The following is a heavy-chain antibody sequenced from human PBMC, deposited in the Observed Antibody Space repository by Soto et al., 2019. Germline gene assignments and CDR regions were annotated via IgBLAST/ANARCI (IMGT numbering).Heavy chain of an antibody. Sequence: SETLSLTCAVSGGSISSDNWWSWVRQPPGKGLEWIGEIYHSGSTNYNPSLKSRVTISVDTSKNQFSLKLSSVTAADTAVYYCARPSYNWNYDDAFDIWGQGTMVTVSS. J-gene: IGHJ3*02. V-gene: IGHV4-4*02. CDR3: ARPSYNWNYDDAFDI. CDR1: GGSISSDNW. D-gene: IGHD1-7*01. CDR2: IYHSGST.